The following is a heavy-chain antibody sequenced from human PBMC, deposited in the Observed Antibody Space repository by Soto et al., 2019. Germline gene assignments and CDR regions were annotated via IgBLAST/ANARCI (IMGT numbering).Heavy chain of an antibody. D-gene: IGHD6-13*01. V-gene: IGHV3-23*01. CDR2: IYGGGNGP. CDR1: GFTFSDFA. J-gene: IGHJ4*02. CDR3: AKMEGMDPWAYSFDY. Sequence: EVQVLESGGGLVQPGGSLRLSCAATGFTFSDFAMSWVRQAPGKGLEWVSRIYGGGNGPHYADSVKGRVTISRDNSKTTLYLQIKSLRAEDMAVYYCAKMEGMDPWAYSFDYWGQGILVTVSS.